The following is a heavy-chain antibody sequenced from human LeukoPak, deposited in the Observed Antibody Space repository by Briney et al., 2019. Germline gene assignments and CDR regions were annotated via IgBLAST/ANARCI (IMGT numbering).Heavy chain of an antibody. D-gene: IGHD2-2*01. CDR2: ISAYNGNT. V-gene: IGHV1-18*01. CDR3: ARDRPRDQLLRSVDWFDP. J-gene: IGHJ5*02. Sequence: ASVKVSCKASGYTFTSYGVSWVRQAPGQGREWMGWISAYNGNTNYAQKLQGRVTMTTDTSTSTDYMEHRSPRSDDTAVYYRARDRPRDQLLRSVDWFDPWGQGTLVTVSS. CDR1: GYTFTSYG.